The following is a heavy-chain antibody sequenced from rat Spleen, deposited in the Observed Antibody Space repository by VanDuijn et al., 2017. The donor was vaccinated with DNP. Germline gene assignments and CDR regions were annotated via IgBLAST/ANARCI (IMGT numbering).Heavy chain of an antibody. CDR1: GFTFSDYN. CDR2: ISYDGSST. D-gene: IGHD1-3*01. V-gene: IGHV5-7*01. Sequence: EVQLMESGGGLVQPGRSLKLSCAASGFTFSDYNMAWVRQAPKKGLEWVATISYDGSSTYYRDSVKGRFTISRDNAKSTLYLQMDSLRSEDTATYYCARLQNYGSYRYYAMDAWGQGTSVTVSS. CDR3: ARLQNYGSYRYYAMDA. J-gene: IGHJ4*01.